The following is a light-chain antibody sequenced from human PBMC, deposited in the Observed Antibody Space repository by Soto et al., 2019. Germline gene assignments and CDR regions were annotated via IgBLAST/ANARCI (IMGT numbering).Light chain of an antibody. V-gene: IGKV1-27*01. CDR1: QGIMNY. Sequence: DVQMTQSPSSLSASVGDRVTITCRASQGIMNYLAWYQQKPGEVPKLVIYGASTLQSGVPSRFSGSGSGTDFTLTISSLQPEDVGTYYCQKNNSAPLTFGGGTKVDIK. J-gene: IGKJ4*01. CDR3: QKNNSAPLT. CDR2: GAS.